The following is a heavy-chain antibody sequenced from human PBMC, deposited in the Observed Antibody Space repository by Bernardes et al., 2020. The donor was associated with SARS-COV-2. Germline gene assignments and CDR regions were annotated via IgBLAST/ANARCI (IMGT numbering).Heavy chain of an antibody. CDR1: GGSISSSSYY. CDR2: IYYSGST. D-gene: IGHD3-3*01. CDR3: ATEFYDFWSGYITSYYYYGMDV. J-gene: IGHJ6*02. V-gene: IGHV4-39*01. Sequence: SEPLSLTCTVSGGSISSSSYYWGWLRQPPGKGLEWIGSIYYSGSTYYNPSLKSRVTISVDTSKNQFSLKLSSVTAADTAVYYCATEFYDFWSGYITSYYYYGMDVWGQGTTVTVSS.